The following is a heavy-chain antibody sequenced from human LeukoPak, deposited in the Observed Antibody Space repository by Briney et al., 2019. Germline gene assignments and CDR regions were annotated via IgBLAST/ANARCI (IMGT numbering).Heavy chain of an antibody. CDR3: ARAPSEIGGYYPEYLRH. CDR1: GFTFSTYW. Sequence: GGSLRLSCAASGFTFSTYWMHWVRQAPGKGLVWVSRIKSDGSTNYADSVKGRFTISRDNAKNTVSLQMNSLRAEDTGVYYCARAPSEIGGYYPEYLRHWGQGTLVTVSS. V-gene: IGHV3-74*01. CDR2: IKSDGST. J-gene: IGHJ1*01. D-gene: IGHD3-22*01.